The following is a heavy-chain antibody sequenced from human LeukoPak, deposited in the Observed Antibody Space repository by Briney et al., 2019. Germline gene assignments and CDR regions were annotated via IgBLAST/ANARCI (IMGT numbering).Heavy chain of an antibody. D-gene: IGHD6-19*01. J-gene: IGHJ4*02. CDR3: ARAAAGNDY. CDR1: GFTVSSKY. CDR2: ISGSGGST. Sequence: GGSLRLSCAASGFTVSSKYMSWVRQAPGKGLEWVSTISGSGGSTYYADSVKGRFTISRDSSKNTLYLQMNSLRAEDTALYYCARAAAGNDYWGQGTLVTVSS. V-gene: IGHV3-23*01.